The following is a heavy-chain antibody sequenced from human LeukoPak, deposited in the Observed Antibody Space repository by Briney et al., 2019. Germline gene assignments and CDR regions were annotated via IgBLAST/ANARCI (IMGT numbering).Heavy chain of an antibody. CDR1: GFTFSSYG. V-gene: IGHV3-30*18. CDR2: ISYDGSNK. Sequence: PGRSLRLSCAASGFTFSSYGVHWVRQAPGKGLEWVAVISYDGSNKYYADSVKGRFTISRDNSKNTLYLQMNSLRAEDTAVYYCAKDQDYYFDYWGQGTLVTVSS. J-gene: IGHJ4*02. CDR3: AKDQDYYFDY.